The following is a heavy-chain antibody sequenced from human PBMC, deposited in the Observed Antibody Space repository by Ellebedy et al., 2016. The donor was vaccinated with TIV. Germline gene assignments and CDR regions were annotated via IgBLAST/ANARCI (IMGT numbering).Heavy chain of an antibody. D-gene: IGHD3-22*01. CDR1: GGTFSSYG. V-gene: IGHV1-69*06. CDR3: ARMYYYDSSGYYLLYYFDY. CDR2: IIPIFGTA. Sequence: ASVKVSCKASGGTFSSYGISWVRQAPGQGLEWMGGIIPIFGTANYAQKFQGRVTITADKSASTAYMELSSLRSEDTTVYYCARMYYYDSSGYYLLYYFDYWGQGTLVTVSS. J-gene: IGHJ4*02.